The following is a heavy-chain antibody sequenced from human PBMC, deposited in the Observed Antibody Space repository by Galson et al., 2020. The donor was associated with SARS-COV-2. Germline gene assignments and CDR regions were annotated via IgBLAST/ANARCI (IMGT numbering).Heavy chain of an antibody. J-gene: IGHJ4*02. CDR3: ARDGVGATTMEDYFDY. CDR1: GFTFSSYE. CDR2: ISMSGSTK. V-gene: IGHV3-48*03. D-gene: IGHD1-26*01. Sequence: LSLTCGASGFTFSSYEMNWVRQAPGKGLEWVSYISMSGSTKYYADSVKGRFTISRDNAKNSLYLQMNSLRAEDTAVYYCARDGVGATTMEDYFDYWGQGTLVTVSS.